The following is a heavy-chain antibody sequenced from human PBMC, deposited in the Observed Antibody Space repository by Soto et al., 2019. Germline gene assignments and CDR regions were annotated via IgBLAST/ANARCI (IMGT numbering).Heavy chain of an antibody. J-gene: IGHJ6*03. Sequence: QVQLQQWGAGLLKPSETLSLTCAVYGGSFSGYYWSWIRQPPGKGLEWIGEINHSGSTNYNPSLKGRVTISVDTSKIQFSLELSSVTAAVTAVYYGERSSVEYQPACYYMDVWGKGTTVTVSS. CDR1: GGSFSGYY. V-gene: IGHV4-34*01. D-gene: IGHD2-2*01. CDR3: ERSSVEYQPACYYMDV. CDR2: INHSGST.